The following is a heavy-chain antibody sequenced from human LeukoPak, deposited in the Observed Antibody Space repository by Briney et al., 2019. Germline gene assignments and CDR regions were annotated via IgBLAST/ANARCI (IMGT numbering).Heavy chain of an antibody. V-gene: IGHV3-13*01. J-gene: IGHJ4*02. Sequence: GGSLRLSCAASEFTFGSYDMHWVRQATGKGLEWVSAIGVAANTFYSGSVKGRFTISRENAKNSLYLLMSSLRAEDTAVYYCARQKTPHGNFDYWGQGTLVTVSS. CDR2: IGVAANT. CDR1: EFTFGSYD. D-gene: IGHD1-26*01. CDR3: ARQKTPHGNFDY.